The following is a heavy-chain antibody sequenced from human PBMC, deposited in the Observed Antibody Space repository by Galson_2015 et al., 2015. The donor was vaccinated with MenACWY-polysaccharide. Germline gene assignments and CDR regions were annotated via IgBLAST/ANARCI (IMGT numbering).Heavy chain of an antibody. Sequence: SLRLSCAASGFTFSSYGMHWVRQAPGKGLEWVAVIWYDGSTKYYADSVKGRFTISRDNSKNTLYLQMNSLRAEDTAVYYCARDRESIVGATTSMDYWGRGTLVTVSS. CDR1: GFTFSSYG. J-gene: IGHJ4*02. CDR2: IWYDGSTK. D-gene: IGHD1-26*01. V-gene: IGHV3-33*01. CDR3: ARDRESIVGATTSMDY.